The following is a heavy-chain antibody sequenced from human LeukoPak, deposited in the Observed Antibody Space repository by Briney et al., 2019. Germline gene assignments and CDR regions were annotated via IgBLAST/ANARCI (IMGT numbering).Heavy chain of an antibody. CDR2: ISYDGSNK. V-gene: IGHV3-30*18. CDR1: GFTFSSYG. Sequence: TGGSLRLSCAASGFTFSSYGMHWVRQAPGKGLEWVAVISYDGSNKYYADSVKGRFTISRDNSKNTLYLQMNSLRAEDTAVYYCAKDLIAVAGPLYWGQGTLVTVSS. D-gene: IGHD6-19*01. J-gene: IGHJ4*02. CDR3: AKDLIAVAGPLY.